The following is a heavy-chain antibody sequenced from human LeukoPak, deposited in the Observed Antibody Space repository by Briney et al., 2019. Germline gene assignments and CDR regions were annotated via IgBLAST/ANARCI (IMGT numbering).Heavy chain of an antibody. V-gene: IGHV1-8*01. CDR2: MNPNSGNT. J-gene: IGHJ6*03. CDR1: GYTFTSYD. D-gene: IGHD2-2*01. CDR3: ARGRTDCSSTSCYLTGYYYYYMDV. Sequence: ASVKVSCKASGYTFTSYDINWVRQATGQGLEWMGWMNPNSGNTGYAQKFQGRVTITRNTSISTAYMELSSLRSEDTAVYYCARGRTDCSSTSCYLTGYYYYYMDVWGKGTTVTVSS.